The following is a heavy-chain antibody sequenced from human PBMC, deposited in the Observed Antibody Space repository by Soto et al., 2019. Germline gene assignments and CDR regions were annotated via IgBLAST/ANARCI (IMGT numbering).Heavy chain of an antibody. CDR3: GHSGLTSLGDY. CDR1: GFSLSTYGVG. CDR2: IYWVEDM. Sequence: QITLEESGPTLVKPTQTLTLTCTFSGFSLSTYGVGVAWIRQPPGKALEWLALIYWVEDMRYSPSLRDRLTVTKDTSKNQVVLTITNVDPMDTGTYYCGHSGLTSLGDYWGQGTAVTVSS. V-gene: IGHV2-5*02. J-gene: IGHJ4*02. D-gene: IGHD2-2*01.